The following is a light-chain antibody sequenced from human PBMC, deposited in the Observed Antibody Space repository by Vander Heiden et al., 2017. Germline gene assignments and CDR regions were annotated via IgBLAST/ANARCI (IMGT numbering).Light chain of an antibody. J-gene: IGKJ4*01. CDR1: QSVSSF. Sequence: VVLTQSPATLSLSPGERATLSCRASQSVSSFLAWYQQKPGQAPRLLIYDASNRATGIPPRFSGSGSGTDFTLTISSLEPEDFAVYYCHQRSDSLTFGGGTKVEIK. V-gene: IGKV3-11*01. CDR3: HQRSDSLT. CDR2: DAS.